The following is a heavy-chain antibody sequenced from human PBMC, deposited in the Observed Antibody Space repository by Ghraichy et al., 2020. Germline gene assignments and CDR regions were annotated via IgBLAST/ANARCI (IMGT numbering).Heavy chain of an antibody. V-gene: IGHV4-59*12. Sequence: SETLSLTCTVSGGSINNSYWSWVRQPPGKGLEWIGFIHSTGTSHSNPSLKPRVTISVDTSKSQFSLQLNSVTGADTAMYYCAKGAAATPPSDDWGQGALVTVSS. D-gene: IGHD2-15*01. J-gene: IGHJ4*02. CDR2: IHSTGTS. CDR3: AKGAAATPPSDD. CDR1: GGSINNSY.